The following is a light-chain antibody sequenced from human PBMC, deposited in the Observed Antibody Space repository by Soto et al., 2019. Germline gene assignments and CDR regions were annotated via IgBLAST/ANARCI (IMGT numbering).Light chain of an antibody. J-gene: IGLJ2*01. CDR2: DVS. Sequence: QSALTQPRSVSGSPGQSVIISCTGSSSDVGHYNYVSWYQQHPGKAPKLMIYDVSKRPSGVPHRFSGSKSGNTASLTISGLQAEDDADYYCCSYAGSYTVVFGGGTKVTVL. CDR3: CSYAGSYTVV. V-gene: IGLV2-11*01. CDR1: SSDVGHYNY.